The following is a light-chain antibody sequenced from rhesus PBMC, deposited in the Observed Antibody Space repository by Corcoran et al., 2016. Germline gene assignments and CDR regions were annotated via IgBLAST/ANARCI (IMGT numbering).Light chain of an antibody. Sequence: DIQMTQSPSSLSASGGDRVTITCRASQGISNNLAWYQQKPGKVPKLLIYKASTLQSGIPSRFSGSGAGTDFTLSIISLPPEDFTAYVSLQHNSYPFTFGPGTKLDIK. V-gene: IGKV1-25*01. CDR1: QGISNN. CDR2: KAS. J-gene: IGKJ3*01. CDR3: LQHNSYPFT.